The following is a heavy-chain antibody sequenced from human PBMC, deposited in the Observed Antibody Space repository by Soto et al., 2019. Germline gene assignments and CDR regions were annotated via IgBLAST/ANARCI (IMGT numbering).Heavy chain of an antibody. J-gene: IGHJ5*02. CDR1: GYTFTSYY. CDR2: INPSGGST. Sequence: QVQLVQSGAEVKKPGASVKVSCKASGYTFTSYYMHWVRQAPGQGLEWMGIINPSGGSTSYAQKFQGRVTMPRDTSTSTVYMELSSLRSEDTAVYYCARDRAVAVPYNWFDPWGQGTLVTVSS. D-gene: IGHD2-15*01. CDR3: ARDRAVAVPYNWFDP. V-gene: IGHV1-46*01.